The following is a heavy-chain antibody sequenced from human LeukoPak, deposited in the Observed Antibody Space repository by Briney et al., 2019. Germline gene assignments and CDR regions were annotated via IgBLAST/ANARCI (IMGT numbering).Heavy chain of an antibody. J-gene: IGHJ4*02. Sequence: GGSLRLSCAASGFTFSSYAMSWVRQAPGKGLEWVSAISGSGGSTYYADSVKGRFTISRDNSKNTLYLQMNSLRAEDTAVYYCAKHPGLLWFGELLYDWGQGTLVTVSS. CDR3: AKHPGLLWFGELLYD. CDR2: ISGSGGST. CDR1: GFTFSSYA. D-gene: IGHD3-10*01. V-gene: IGHV3-23*01.